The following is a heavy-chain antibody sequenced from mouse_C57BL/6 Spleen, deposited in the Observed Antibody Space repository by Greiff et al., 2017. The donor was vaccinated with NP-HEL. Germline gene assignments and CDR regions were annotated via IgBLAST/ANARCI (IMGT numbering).Heavy chain of an antibody. CDR1: GYTFTDYY. Sequence: VQLQQSGPELVKPGASVKISCKASGYTFTDYYMNWVKQSHGKSLEWIGDINPNNGGTSYNQKFKGKATLTVDKSSSTAYMELRSLTSEDSAVYYCARKVNYYAGRYFDVWGTGTTVTVSS. D-gene: IGHD1-1*01. V-gene: IGHV1-26*01. J-gene: IGHJ1*03. CDR3: ARKVNYYAGRYFDV. CDR2: INPNNGGT.